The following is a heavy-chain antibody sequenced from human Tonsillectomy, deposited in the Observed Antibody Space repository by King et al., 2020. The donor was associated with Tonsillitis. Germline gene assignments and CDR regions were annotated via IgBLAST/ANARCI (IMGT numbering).Heavy chain of an antibody. CDR3: AREVAGTRYFDY. V-gene: IGHV3-74*03. CDR1: GFTFRSYW. Sequence: EVQLVESGGGLVQPGGSLRLSCAASGFTFRSYWMHWVRQAPGKGRVWVSRINSDGGFTTYADSVKGRFTTSRDNANNTLYLQMNSLRAEDTAVYYCAREVAGTRYFDYWGQGTLVTVSS. J-gene: IGHJ4*02. D-gene: IGHD6-19*01. CDR2: INSDGGFT.